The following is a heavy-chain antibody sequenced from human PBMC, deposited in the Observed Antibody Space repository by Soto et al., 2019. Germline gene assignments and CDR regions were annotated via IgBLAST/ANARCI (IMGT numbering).Heavy chain of an antibody. CDR1: GFTFSSYA. CDR3: ATPSTTVTTHYYFDY. J-gene: IGHJ4*02. D-gene: IGHD4-17*01. V-gene: IGHV3-23*01. CDR2: ISGSGGST. Sequence: GGSLRLSCAASGFTFSSYAMSWVRQAPGKGLEWVSAISGSGGSTYYADSVKGRFTISRDNSKNPLYLQMNSLRAEDTAVYYCATPSTTVTTHYYFDYWGQGTLVTVSS.